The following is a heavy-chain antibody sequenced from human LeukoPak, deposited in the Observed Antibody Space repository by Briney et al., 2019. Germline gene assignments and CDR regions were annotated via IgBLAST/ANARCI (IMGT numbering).Heavy chain of an antibody. J-gene: IGHJ4*02. CDR3: GSGESLRSYSDTSRYSDY. CDR2: ISGSGGST. D-gene: IGHD3-22*01. CDR1: GFTFSSYA. V-gene: IGHV3-23*01. Sequence: PGGSLRLSCAASGFTFSSYAMSWVRQAPGKRLEWVSAISGSGGSTYYADSVKGRFTISRDNSKNTLYLQMNSLRAEDTAVYYCGSGESLRSYSDTSRYSDYWGQGTLVTVSS.